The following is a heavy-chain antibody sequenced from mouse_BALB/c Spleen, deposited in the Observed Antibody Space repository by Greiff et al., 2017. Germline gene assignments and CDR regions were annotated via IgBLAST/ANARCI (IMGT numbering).Heavy chain of an antibody. D-gene: IGHD1-1*02. CDR2: INSNGGST. Sequence: EVQGVESGGGLVQPGGSLKLSCAASGFTFSSYGMSWVRQTPDKRLELVATINSNGGSTYYPDNVKGRFTISRDNAKNTLYLQMSSLKSEDTAMYYCDRDLGTYGGGFAYWGQGTLVTVSA. CDR1: GFTFSSYG. J-gene: IGHJ3*01. V-gene: IGHV5-6-3*01. CDR3: DRDLGTYGGGFAY.